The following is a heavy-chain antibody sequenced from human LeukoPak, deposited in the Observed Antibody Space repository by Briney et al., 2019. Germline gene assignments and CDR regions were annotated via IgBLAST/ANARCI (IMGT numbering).Heavy chain of an antibody. Sequence: GGSLRLSCAASGLTFSWNGMHWVRQAPGKGLEWLAFIQYDGSSKYYADSVKGRFTISRDNSKNTLYLQVHSLRAEDTAVYYCATDVSYKLNNWGQGTLVTVSS. V-gene: IGHV3-30*02. D-gene: IGHD3-10*01. CDR1: GLTFSWNG. CDR3: ATDVSYKLNN. J-gene: IGHJ4*02. CDR2: IQYDGSSK.